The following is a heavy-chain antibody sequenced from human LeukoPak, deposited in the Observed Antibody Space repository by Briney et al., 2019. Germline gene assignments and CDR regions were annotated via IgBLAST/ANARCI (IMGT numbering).Heavy chain of an antibody. Sequence: SETLSLTCAVYGGSFSGYYCSWIRQPPGKGLEWIGEINHSGSTNYNPSLKSRVTISVDTSKNQFSLKLSSVTAADTAVYYCARQKWRDQGGSDYWGQGNLVTVSS. CDR1: GGSFSGYY. V-gene: IGHV4-34*01. J-gene: IGHJ4*02. CDR2: INHSGST. D-gene: IGHD5-24*01. CDR3: ARQKWRDQGGSDY.